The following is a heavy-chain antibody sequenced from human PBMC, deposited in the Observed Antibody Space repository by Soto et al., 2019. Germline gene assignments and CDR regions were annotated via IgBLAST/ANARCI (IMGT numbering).Heavy chain of an antibody. CDR2: IWYDGSNK. J-gene: IGHJ4*02. CDR1: GFTFSTYG. D-gene: IGHD2-21*01. CDR3: ARDYSHYFDY. V-gene: IGHV3-33*01. Sequence: GGSLRLSCAASGFTFSTYGIHWVRQAPGKGLEWVAVIWYDGSNKYYADSVKGRFIFSRDNSENTVYLQMNSLRAEDTAVYYCARDYSHYFDYWGQGTLVTVSS.